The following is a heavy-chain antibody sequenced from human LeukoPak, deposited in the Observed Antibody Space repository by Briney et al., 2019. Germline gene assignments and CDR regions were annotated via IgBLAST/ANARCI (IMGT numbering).Heavy chain of an antibody. Sequence: SVKLSCKASGYTFTGYYLHWVRQAPGQRPEWMGIIYTSDDRARYAQKFQGRVTMTRDTSTGTVYMELSSLSSDDTAVYYCARARGAAGAQYFQRGGEGTLVSASS. CDR3: ARARGAAGAQYFQR. J-gene: IGHJ1*01. V-gene: IGHV1-46*01. CDR2: IYTSDDRA. D-gene: IGHD6-13*01. CDR1: GYTFTGYY.